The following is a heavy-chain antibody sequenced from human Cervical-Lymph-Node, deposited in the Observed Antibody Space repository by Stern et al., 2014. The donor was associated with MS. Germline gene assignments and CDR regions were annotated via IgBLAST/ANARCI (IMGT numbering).Heavy chain of an antibody. J-gene: IGHJ3*02. Sequence: EESGPTLVKPTQTLTLTCTFSGFSLNTSGVSVAWIRQPPGKALEWLARFYWNDDKRYNPSLKSRVTITKDTSENQVVLKMTSMAPVDTATYYCAHNFGPAGNLDNAFDIWGRGTMVTVSS. D-gene: IGHD4-23*01. CDR3: AHNFGPAGNLDNAFDI. CDR1: GFSLNTSGVS. V-gene: IGHV2-5*01. CDR2: FYWNDDK.